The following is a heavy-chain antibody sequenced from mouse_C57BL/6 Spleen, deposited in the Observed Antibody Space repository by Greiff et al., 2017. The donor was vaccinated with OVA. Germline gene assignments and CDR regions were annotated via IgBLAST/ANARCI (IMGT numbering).Heavy chain of an antibody. CDR2: ISDGGSYT. CDR3: ASLYYNYAMDY. J-gene: IGHJ4*01. D-gene: IGHD2-1*01. V-gene: IGHV5-4*03. CDR1: GFTFSSYA. Sequence: EVKLVESGGGLVKPGGSLKLSCAASGFTFSSYAMSWVRQTPEKRLEWVATISDGGSYTYYPDNVKGRFTISRDNAKNNLYLQMSHLKSEDTAMDYCASLYYNYAMDYWGQGTSVTVSS.